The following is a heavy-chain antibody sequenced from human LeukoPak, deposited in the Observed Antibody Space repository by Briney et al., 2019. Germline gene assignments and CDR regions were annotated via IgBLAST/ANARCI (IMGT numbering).Heavy chain of an antibody. Sequence: GGSLRLSCVASGFAFSSYWMSWVRQAPGKGLEWVANIKQDGGEKYYVDSVKGRFTISRDNAKNSPFLQMNSLGVEDTAVYYCARLGGSYYTYWGQGTLVTVSS. CDR2: IKQDGGEK. CDR1: GFAFSSYW. CDR3: ARLGGSYYTY. J-gene: IGHJ4*02. V-gene: IGHV3-7*01. D-gene: IGHD1-26*01.